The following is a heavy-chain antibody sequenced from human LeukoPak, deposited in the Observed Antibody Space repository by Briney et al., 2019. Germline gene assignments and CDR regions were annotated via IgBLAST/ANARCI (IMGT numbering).Heavy chain of an antibody. D-gene: IGHD3-22*01. Sequence: PSETLSLTCAVYGGSFSGYYWSWIRQPPGKGLEWIGEINHSGSTNYNPSLKSRVTISVDTSKNQFSLKLSSVTAADTAVYYCAREGSYYDSSGLYYMDVWGKGTTVTVPS. V-gene: IGHV4-34*01. CDR2: INHSGST. CDR3: AREGSYYDSSGLYYMDV. CDR1: GGSFSGYY. J-gene: IGHJ6*03.